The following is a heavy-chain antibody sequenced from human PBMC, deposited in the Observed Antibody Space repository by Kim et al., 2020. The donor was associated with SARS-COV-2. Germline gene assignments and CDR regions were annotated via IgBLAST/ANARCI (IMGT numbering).Heavy chain of an antibody. Sequence: ASVKVSCKASGYTFSSYGISWVRQAPGQGLEWMGWISAYSGNTKYEERFQDRVILTTDTSTSTAYMDLGNLRSDDTAVYYCVRDSRWFGEIYFDFWGQGTPVTVSS. CDR2: ISAYSGNT. V-gene: IGHV1-18*01. J-gene: IGHJ4*02. D-gene: IGHD3-10*01. CDR3: VRDSRWFGEIYFDF. CDR1: GYTFSSYG.